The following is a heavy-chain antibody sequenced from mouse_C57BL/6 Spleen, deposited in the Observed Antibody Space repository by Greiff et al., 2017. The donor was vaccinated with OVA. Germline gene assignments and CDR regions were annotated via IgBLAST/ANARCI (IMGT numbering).Heavy chain of an antibody. Sequence: EVKLVESGGGLVKPGGSLKLSCAASGFTFSDSGMHWVRQAPEKGLEWVAYISSGSSTIYYAATVNGPFTLSRDNAKNTLCLQMTRRRAEDTARNDRARPYDDAWFAYWGKGTLVTVSA. D-gene: IGHD2-4*01. CDR1: GFTFSDSG. CDR3: ARPYDDAWFAY. J-gene: IGHJ3*01. V-gene: IGHV5-17*01. CDR2: ISSGSSTI.